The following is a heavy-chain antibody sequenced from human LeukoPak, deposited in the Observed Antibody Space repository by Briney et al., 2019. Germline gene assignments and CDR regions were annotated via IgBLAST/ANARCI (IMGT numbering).Heavy chain of an antibody. D-gene: IGHD5-12*01. CDR1: GFTFSSYA. J-gene: IGHJ4*02. Sequence: GGSLRLSRAASGFTFSSYAMHWVRQAPGKGLEWVAVISYDGSNKYYADSVKGRFTISRDNPRSTLYLQMSSLRAEDTAVYYCARKLSGYAPFDCWGQGTLVTVSS. CDR3: ARKLSGYAPFDC. V-gene: IGHV3-30-3*01. CDR2: ISYDGSNK.